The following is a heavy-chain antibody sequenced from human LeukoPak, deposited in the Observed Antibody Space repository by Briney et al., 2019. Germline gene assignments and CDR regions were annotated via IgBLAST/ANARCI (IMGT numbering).Heavy chain of an antibody. CDR3: ATGIQLWLLFF. CDR1: Y. V-gene: IGHV4-39*01. Sequence: YMGWFRQAPGRGREGIGSIFYSGTTYCNPSLKSQVTISVDTSKNQFSLRLNSVTAADTAVYYCATGIQLWLLFFWGQGTLVTISS. CDR2: IFYSGTT. J-gene: IGHJ4*02. D-gene: IGHD5-18*01.